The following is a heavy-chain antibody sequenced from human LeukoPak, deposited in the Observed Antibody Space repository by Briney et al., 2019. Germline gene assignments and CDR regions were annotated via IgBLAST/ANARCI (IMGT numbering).Heavy chain of an antibody. CDR2: IYYTGST. Sequence: PSQTLSLTCTASGGSINSGDYYWNWIRQPPGKGLEWIGYIYYTGSTYYNPSLKSRVTISLDTSKNQFSLKLNSVTAADTAVYYCARLKDYGLLGSWGQGTLVTVSS. V-gene: IGHV4-30-4*01. J-gene: IGHJ4*02. D-gene: IGHD4-17*01. CDR3: ARLKDYGLLGS. CDR1: GGSINSGDYY.